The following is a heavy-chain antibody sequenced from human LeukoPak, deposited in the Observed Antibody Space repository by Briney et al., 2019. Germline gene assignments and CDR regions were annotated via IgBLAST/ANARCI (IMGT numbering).Heavy chain of an antibody. Sequence: ETLSLTCTVSGGSISSSSYYWGWIRQPPGKGLEWVSSISSSSDYVYYADSVKGRFTISRDNAKNSLYLQMNSLRAEDTAVYYCVRIPNSANFPNWFDPWGQGTLVTVSS. V-gene: IGHV3-21*01. J-gene: IGHJ5*02. D-gene: IGHD4/OR15-4a*01. CDR1: GGSISSSS. CDR3: VRIPNSANFPNWFDP. CDR2: ISSSSDYV.